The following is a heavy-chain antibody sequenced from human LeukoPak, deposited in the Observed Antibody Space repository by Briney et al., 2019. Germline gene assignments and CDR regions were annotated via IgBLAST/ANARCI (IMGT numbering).Heavy chain of an antibody. CDR3: ARRTIFGVLYAFDI. D-gene: IGHD3-3*01. V-gene: IGHV1-24*01. Sequence: ASVKVSCKASGYTFTSYGISWVRQAPGKGLEWMGGFDPEDGETIYAQKFQGRVTMTEDTSTDTAYMELSSLRSDDTAVYYCARRTIFGVLYAFDIWGQGTMVTVSS. CDR1: GYTFTSYG. CDR2: FDPEDGET. J-gene: IGHJ3*02.